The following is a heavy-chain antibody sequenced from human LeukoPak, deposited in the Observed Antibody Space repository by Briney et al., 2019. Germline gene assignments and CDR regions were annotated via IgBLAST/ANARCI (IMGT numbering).Heavy chain of an antibody. Sequence: GGSLRLSCAASGFTFSSYSMNWVRQAPGKGLEWVSSISSSSSYIYYADSVKGRFTISRDNAKNSLYLQMNSLRAEDTAVYYCARGTYTCDSSLDLPPEDAFDYWGQGTLVTVSS. CDR3: ARGTYTCDSSLDLPPEDAFDY. V-gene: IGHV3-21*01. D-gene: IGHD2-15*01. CDR2: ISSSSSYI. CDR1: GFTFSSYS. J-gene: IGHJ4*02.